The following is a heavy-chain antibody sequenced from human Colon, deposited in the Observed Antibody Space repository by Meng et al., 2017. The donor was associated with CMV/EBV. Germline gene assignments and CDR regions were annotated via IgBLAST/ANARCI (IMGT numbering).Heavy chain of an antibody. D-gene: IGHD6-6*01. Sequence: GESLKISCAASGLTFSSCVMHWVRQAPGEGLEWLALIWYDGKTINYADSVKGRFTISRDTSKSTLYLQMNSLRPEDTAVYYCTTDSGIGPRPLFGNWGQGTLVTVSS. V-gene: IGHV3-30*02. CDR2: IWYDGKTI. CDR3: TTDSGIGPRPLFGN. CDR1: GLTFSSCV. J-gene: IGHJ4*02.